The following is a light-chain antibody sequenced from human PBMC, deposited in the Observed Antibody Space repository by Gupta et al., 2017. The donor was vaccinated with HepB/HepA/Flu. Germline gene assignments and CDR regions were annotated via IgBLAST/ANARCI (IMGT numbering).Light chain of an antibody. CDR1: ALPQQY. CDR3: QSADSVGGGRGGNK. V-gene: IGLV3-25*03. J-gene: IGLJ3*02. Sequence: SYSLPQPPSVSVSPAQTARITCSGDALPQQYASWYQQRSGQAPVLVIYQNRERPSGSPERFSGSSAGTTVTLTISGVQAEDEALYYCQSADSVGGGRGGNKFGGGTKLTVL. CDR2: QNR.